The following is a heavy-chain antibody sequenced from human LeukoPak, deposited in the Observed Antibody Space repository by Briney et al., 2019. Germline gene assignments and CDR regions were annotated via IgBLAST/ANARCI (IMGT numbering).Heavy chain of an antibody. Sequence: GASVKVSCKASGYTFTGYYMYWVRQAPGRELEWMGWINPNSGGTNYAQKFQGRVTMTRDTSISTAYMELSRLRSDDTAVYYCARSTDDFWSGERDWYFDLWGRGTLVTVSS. J-gene: IGHJ2*01. CDR3: ARSTDDFWSGERDWYFDL. CDR1: GYTFTGYY. CDR2: INPNSGGT. V-gene: IGHV1-2*02. D-gene: IGHD3-3*01.